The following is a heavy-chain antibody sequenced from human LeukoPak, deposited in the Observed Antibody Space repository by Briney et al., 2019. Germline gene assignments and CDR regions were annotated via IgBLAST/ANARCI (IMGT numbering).Heavy chain of an antibody. CDR1: AYTFTGYY. Sequence: GASVKVSCKGSAYTFTGYYRHRVRQAPGQGLEWIGRINPDSGGTNYAQKFQGRVTMTRDTSISAAYMELSRLRSDDTAVYYCARVSIAAAGTISGYYYYMDVWGKGTTVTVSS. D-gene: IGHD6-13*01. V-gene: IGHV1-2*06. CDR2: INPDSGGT. CDR3: ARVSIAAAGTISGYYYYMDV. J-gene: IGHJ6*03.